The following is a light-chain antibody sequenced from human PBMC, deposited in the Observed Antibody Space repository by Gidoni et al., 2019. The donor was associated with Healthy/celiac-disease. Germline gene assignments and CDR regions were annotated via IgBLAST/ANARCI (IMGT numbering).Light chain of an antibody. V-gene: IGKV3-20*01. Sequence: ELVFTQSPGTLSLSPGERATLSCRASQRVSSSYLAWYQQKPGQAPRLLIYGASSRATGIPDRFSGSGSGTDFTLTISRLEPEDFAVYYCQQYGSSPRTFGQGTKLEIK. CDR3: QQYGSSPRT. J-gene: IGKJ2*01. CDR2: GAS. CDR1: QRVSSSY.